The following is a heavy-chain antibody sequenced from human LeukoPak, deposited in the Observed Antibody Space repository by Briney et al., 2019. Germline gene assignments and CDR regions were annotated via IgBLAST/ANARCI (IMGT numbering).Heavy chain of an antibody. D-gene: IGHD1-1*01. CDR2: INPNSGGT. J-gene: IGHJ4*02. V-gene: IGHV1-2*06. CDR3: ARDLGYNWNDGGFDY. Sequence: GASVNVSCKASGYTFTGYYMHWVRQAPGQGLEWMGRINPNSGGTNYAQKFQGRVTMTRDTSISTAYMELSRLRSDDTAVYYCARDLGYNWNDGGFDYWGQGTLVTASS. CDR1: GYTFTGYY.